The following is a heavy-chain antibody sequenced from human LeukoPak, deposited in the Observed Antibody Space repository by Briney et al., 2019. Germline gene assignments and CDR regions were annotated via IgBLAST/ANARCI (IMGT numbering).Heavy chain of an antibody. V-gene: IGHV3-21*01. CDR3: ARHRSCDY. Sequence: GGSLRLSCTASGFTFSSYTMNWVRQAPGKGLEWVSSITRDTSYIYYADSVMGRFTISRDNAKNSLYLQMNSLRAEDTAVYYCARHRSCDYWGQGTLVTVSS. CDR2: ITRDTSYI. CDR1: GFTFSSYT. J-gene: IGHJ4*02.